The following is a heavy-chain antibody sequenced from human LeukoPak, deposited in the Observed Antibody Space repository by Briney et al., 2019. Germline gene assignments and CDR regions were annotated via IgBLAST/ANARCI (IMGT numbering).Heavy chain of an antibody. D-gene: IGHD3-9*01. J-gene: IGHJ4*02. V-gene: IGHV3-21*01. CDR3: ARDVLIGYPTPHFDY. CDR2: ISSSSSYI. Sequence: GGSLRLSCAASGFTFSSYSMNWVRQAPGKGLEWVSSISSSSSYIYYADSVKGRFTISRDNAKNSLYLQMNSLRAEDTAVYYCARDVLIGYPTPHFDYWGQGTLVTVSS. CDR1: GFTFSSYS.